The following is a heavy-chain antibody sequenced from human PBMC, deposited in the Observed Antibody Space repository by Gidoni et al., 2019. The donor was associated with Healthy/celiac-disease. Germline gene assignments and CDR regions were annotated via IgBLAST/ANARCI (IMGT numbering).Heavy chain of an antibody. J-gene: IGHJ6*02. Sequence: EVQLVESGGGLVKPGGSLRLSCAASGFTFSSYSMNWVRQAPGKGLEWVSSISSSSSYIYYADSVKGRFTISRDNAKNSLYLQMNSLRAEDTAVYYCARESKYYYGSDRNYYYGMDVWGQGTTVTVSS. CDR1: GFTFSSYS. V-gene: IGHV3-21*01. D-gene: IGHD3-10*01. CDR2: ISSSSSYI. CDR3: ARESKYYYGSDRNYYYGMDV.